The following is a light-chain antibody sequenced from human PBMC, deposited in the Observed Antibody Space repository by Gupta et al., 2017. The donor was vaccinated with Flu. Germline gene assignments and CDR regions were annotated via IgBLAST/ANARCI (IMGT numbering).Light chain of an antibody. J-gene: IGKJ5*01. Sequence: PGTLSGSLGERVTLSCRASQSVGSTLAWYKQMPGQPPRLLIYGASTRATDIPTRFSGSGSGTDFTLTISSLQSEDFAIYYCQQDNKWPLTFGQGTRLEIK. CDR2: GAS. V-gene: IGKV3-15*01. CDR3: QQDNKWPLT. CDR1: QSVGST.